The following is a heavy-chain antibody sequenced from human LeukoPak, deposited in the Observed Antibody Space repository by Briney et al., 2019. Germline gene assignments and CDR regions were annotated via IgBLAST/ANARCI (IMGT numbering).Heavy chain of an antibody. CDR3: ARERVGAALNWFDP. V-gene: IGHV4-38-2*02. Sequence: PSETLSLTCTVSGYSISSGYYWGWIRQPPGKGLEWIGSIYHSGSTYYNPSLKSRVTISVDTSKNQFSLKLSSVTAADTAVYYCARERVGAALNWFDPWGQGTLVTVSS. J-gene: IGHJ5*02. D-gene: IGHD1-26*01. CDR2: IYHSGST. CDR1: GYSISSGYY.